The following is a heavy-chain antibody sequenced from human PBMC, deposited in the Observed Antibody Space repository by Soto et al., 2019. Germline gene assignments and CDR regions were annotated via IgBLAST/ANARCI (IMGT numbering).Heavy chain of an antibody. V-gene: IGHV1-24*01. Sequence: ASVKVSCKVSGYTLTELSMHWVRQAPGKGLEWMGGFDPEDGETIYAQKFQGRVTMTEDTSTDTAYMELSSLRSEDTAVYYCATGPLWLGQASAFDIWGQGTMVTVAS. CDR2: FDPEDGET. D-gene: IGHD3-10*01. CDR1: GYTLTELS. CDR3: ATGPLWLGQASAFDI. J-gene: IGHJ3*02.